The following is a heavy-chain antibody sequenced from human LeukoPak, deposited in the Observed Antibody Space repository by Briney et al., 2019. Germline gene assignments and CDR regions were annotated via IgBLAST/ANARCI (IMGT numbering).Heavy chain of an antibody. D-gene: IGHD1-14*01. J-gene: IGHJ5*02. CDR2: IVNVGSDK. CDR1: GFSFRNYG. CDR3: ATDNNVNPNWFDP. Sequence: GGSLRLSCAASGFSFRNYGMHWVRQAPGKGLDWVAFIVNVGSDKYYADSVKGRFTISRDNSKNTLYLQMNSLRAEDTAVYYCATDNNVNPNWFDPWVQGTLVTVSS. V-gene: IGHV3-30*02.